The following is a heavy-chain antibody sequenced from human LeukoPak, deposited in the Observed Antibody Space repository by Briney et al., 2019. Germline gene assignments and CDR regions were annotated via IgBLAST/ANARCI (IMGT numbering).Heavy chain of an antibody. CDR3: AIRIQLWESGLIDY. CDR1: GGSISSSSYY. J-gene: IGHJ4*02. D-gene: IGHD5-18*01. V-gene: IGHV4-39*01. Sequence: PSETLSLTCTVSGGSISSSSYYWGWIRQPPGKGLEWIGSIYYSGSTYYNPSLKSRVTISVDTSKNQFSPKLSSVTAADTAVYYCAIRIQLWESGLIDYWGQGTLVTVSS. CDR2: IYYSGST.